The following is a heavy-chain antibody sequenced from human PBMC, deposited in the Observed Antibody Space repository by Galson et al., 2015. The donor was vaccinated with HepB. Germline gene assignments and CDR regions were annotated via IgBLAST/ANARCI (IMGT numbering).Heavy chain of an antibody. V-gene: IGHV1-24*01. Sequence: SVKVSCKVSGYTLTELSVHWVRQAPGKGLEWMGGFDPEDGETIYAQKFQGRVTMTEDTSTDTAYMELGSLRSEDTAVYYCATRKNYYDSSGYYYVVAFDIWGQGTMVTVSS. D-gene: IGHD3-22*01. CDR3: ATRKNYYDSSGYYYVVAFDI. J-gene: IGHJ3*02. CDR2: FDPEDGET. CDR1: GYTLTELS.